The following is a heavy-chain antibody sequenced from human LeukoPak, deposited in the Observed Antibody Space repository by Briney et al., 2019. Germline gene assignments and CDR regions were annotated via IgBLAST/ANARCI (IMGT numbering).Heavy chain of an antibody. D-gene: IGHD6-19*01. CDR1: GDSVSSNSAA. Sequence: SQTLSLTCAISGDSVSSNSAAWNWIRQSPSRGLEWLGRTYYRSKWYNDYAVSVKSRITINPDTSKNQFSLQLNSVTPEDTAVYYCAREWSGIAVAGTSDYFDYWGQGTLVTVSS. J-gene: IGHJ4*02. CDR3: AREWSGIAVAGTSDYFDY. V-gene: IGHV6-1*01. CDR2: TYYRSKWYN.